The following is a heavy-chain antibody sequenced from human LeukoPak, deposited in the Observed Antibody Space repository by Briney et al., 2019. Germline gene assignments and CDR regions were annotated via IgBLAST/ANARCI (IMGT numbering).Heavy chain of an antibody. V-gene: IGHV1-8*01. Sequence: ASVKVSCKAFGYTFTSYDINWVRQATGQGLEWMGWMNPNSGNTGYAQKFQGRVTMTRNTSISTAYMELSSLRSEDTAVYYCARGLRDYYGSGSYYTPDYFDYWGQGTLVTVSS. CDR2: MNPNSGNT. CDR3: ARGLRDYYGSGSYYTPDYFDY. D-gene: IGHD3-10*01. CDR1: GYTFTSYD. J-gene: IGHJ4*02.